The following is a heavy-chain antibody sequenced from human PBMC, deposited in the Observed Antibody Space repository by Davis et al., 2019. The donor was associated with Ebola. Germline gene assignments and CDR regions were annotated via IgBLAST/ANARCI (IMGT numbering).Heavy chain of an antibody. CDR1: GFTFSNAW. CDR2: IRPDGSEE. V-gene: IGHV3-7*03. D-gene: IGHD6-13*01. CDR3: AKFSRAGESD. J-gene: IGHJ4*02. Sequence: GESLKISCAASGFTFSNAWMSWVRQAPGKGLEWVANIRPDGSEEQYVDSLKGRFTISRDNAKNSLFLQLNSLRDEDTAVYYCAKFSRAGESDWGQGTLVTVSS.